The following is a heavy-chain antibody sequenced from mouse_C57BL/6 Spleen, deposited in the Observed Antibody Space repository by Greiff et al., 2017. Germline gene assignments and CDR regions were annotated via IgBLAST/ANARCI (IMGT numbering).Heavy chain of an antibody. J-gene: IGHJ1*03. V-gene: IGHV5-12*01. Sequence: EVKLVESGGGLVQPGGSLKLSCAASGFTFSDYYMYWVRQTPEKRLEWVAYISNGGGSTYYPDTVKGRFTISRDNAKNTLYLQMSRLKSEDTAMYYCARHPPDVWGTGTTVTVSS. CDR3: ARHPPDV. CDR1: GFTFSDYY. CDR2: ISNGGGST.